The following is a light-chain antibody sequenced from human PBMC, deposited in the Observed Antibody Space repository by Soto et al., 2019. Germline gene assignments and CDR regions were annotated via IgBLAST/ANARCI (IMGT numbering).Light chain of an antibody. CDR3: SSYTRGRLV. CDR2: NAF. Sequence: QSVLTQPASVSGSPGQSITISCTGTTSDVGGYNFVSWYQHHPGKAPKLMIYNAFDRPSGVSNRFSGSKSGNTASLTISGLQAEDEAHYYCSSYTRGRLVFGGGTQLTVL. J-gene: IGLJ7*01. CDR1: TSDVGGYNF. V-gene: IGLV2-14*03.